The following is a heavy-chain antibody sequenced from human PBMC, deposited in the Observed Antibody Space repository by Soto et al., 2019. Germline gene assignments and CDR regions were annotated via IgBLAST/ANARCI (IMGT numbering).Heavy chain of an antibody. Sequence: ASVKVSCKASGYTFTSYGISWVRQAPGQGLEWMGWISAYNGNTNYAQKLQGRVTMTTDTSTSTAYMELSSLRSDDTAVYYCASLTDGPYYDSSGRPLDYWGQGTLVTVSS. D-gene: IGHD3-22*01. CDR3: ASLTDGPYYDSSGRPLDY. J-gene: IGHJ4*02. CDR2: ISAYNGNT. CDR1: GYTFTSYG. V-gene: IGHV1-18*01.